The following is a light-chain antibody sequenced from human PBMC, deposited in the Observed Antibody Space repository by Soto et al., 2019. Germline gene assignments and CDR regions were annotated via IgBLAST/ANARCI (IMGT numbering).Light chain of an antibody. J-gene: IGLJ1*01. V-gene: IGLV2-11*01. CDR2: DVS. CDR1: RSDVGGYNY. Sequence: QSALTQPHSVSGSPGQSVTISCTGTRSDVGGYNYVSWYQHHPGKAPKLIIYDVSERPSGVPDRFSGSKSGNTGNTASLTISGLQAEDEADYYCCSYAGSYTHVFGSGTKVTVL. CDR3: CSYAGSYTHV.